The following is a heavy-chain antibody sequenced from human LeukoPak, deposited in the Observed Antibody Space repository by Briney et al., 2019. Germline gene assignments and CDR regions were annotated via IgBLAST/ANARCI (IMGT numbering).Heavy chain of an antibody. D-gene: IGHD4-17*01. J-gene: IGHJ4*02. CDR1: GGSISSYS. CDR2: IYTSESGST. Sequence: SETLSLTCTVSGGSISSYSWSWIRQPAGKGLEWIGRIYTSESGSTNYNPSLKSRVTISVDTSKNQFSLKLSSVTAADTAVYYCARHNGDYESDYWGQGTLVTVSS. V-gene: IGHV4-4*07. CDR3: ARHNGDYESDY.